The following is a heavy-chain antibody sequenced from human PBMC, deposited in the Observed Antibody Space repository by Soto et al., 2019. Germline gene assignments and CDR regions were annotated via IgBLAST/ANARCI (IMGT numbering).Heavy chain of an antibody. J-gene: IGHJ5*02. CDR1: GGTFSSYA. CDR2: IIPIFGTA. V-gene: IGHV1-69*01. D-gene: IGHD3-10*01. Sequence: QVQLVQSGAEVKKPGSSVKVSCKASGGTFSSYAISWVRQAPGQGLEWMGGIIPIFGTANYAQKVQGRVTITADESTSTAYMELSSLRSEDTAVYYCARGATMVRGVINAWFDPWGQGTLVTVSS. CDR3: ARGATMVRGVINAWFDP.